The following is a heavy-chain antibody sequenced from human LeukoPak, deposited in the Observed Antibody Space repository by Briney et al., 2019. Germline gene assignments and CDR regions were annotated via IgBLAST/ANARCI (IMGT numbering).Heavy chain of an antibody. D-gene: IGHD3-10*02. CDR1: GGSISSYY. CDR2: IYYSGST. Sequence: SETLSLTCTVSGGSISSYYWNWIRQPPGKGLEWIGYIYYSGSTNYNPSLKSRVTISVDTSKNQLSLKLSSVTAADTAVYYCATDVRGLVPYYLDFWGQGTLVTVSS. CDR3: ATDVRGLVPYYLDF. V-gene: IGHV4-59*01. J-gene: IGHJ4*02.